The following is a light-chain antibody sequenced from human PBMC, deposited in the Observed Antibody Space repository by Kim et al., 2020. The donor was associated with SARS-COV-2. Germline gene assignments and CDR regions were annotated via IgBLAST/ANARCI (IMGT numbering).Light chain of an antibody. CDR1: DLGNTY. CDR3: QAWDSRTVI. V-gene: IGLV3-1*01. J-gene: IGLJ2*01. CDR2: QDN. Sequence: SYELTQPPSVSVSPGQSATLTCSGDDLGNTYVCWYQQKPGQSPLLVIYQDNKRPSGIPERFSGSNSGNTATLTISATQAMDEADYYCQAWDSRTVIFGGGTKLTVL.